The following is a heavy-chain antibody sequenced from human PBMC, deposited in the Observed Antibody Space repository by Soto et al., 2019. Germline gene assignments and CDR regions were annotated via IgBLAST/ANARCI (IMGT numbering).Heavy chain of an antibody. CDR3: ASARLDTPALDY. V-gene: IGHV3-30-3*01. CDR1: GFTFSSYA. CDR2: ISYDGSNK. Sequence: QVQLVESGGGVVQPGRSLRLSCAASGFTFSSYAMHWVRQAPGKGLEWVAVISYDGSNKYYADSVKGRFTISRDNSKNTRYLQMNRLRAEDTAVYYCASARLDTPALDYWGQGTLVTVSS. D-gene: IGHD2-2*01. J-gene: IGHJ4*02.